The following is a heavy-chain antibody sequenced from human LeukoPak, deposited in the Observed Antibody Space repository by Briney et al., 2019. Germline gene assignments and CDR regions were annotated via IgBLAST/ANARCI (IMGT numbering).Heavy chain of an antibody. D-gene: IGHD4-23*01. CDR1: GASISDHY. V-gene: IGHV4-4*07. CDR3: WRDLSFVGGNGDYSVCDAFDT. CDR2: VHTSGSS. Sequence: PSETLSLTRTVSGASISDHYWSWIRQPAGKGPEWVGRVHTSGSSVYNPPLKSRITMSVGTSRNQVFLKLTAVTAPDTAVYYFWRDLSFVGGNGDYSVCDAFDTWGQGTMVTVSS. J-gene: IGHJ3*02.